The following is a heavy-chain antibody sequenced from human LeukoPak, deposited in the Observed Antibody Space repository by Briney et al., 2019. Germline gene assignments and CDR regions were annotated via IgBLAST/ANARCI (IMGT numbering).Heavy chain of an antibody. CDR2: INSDGSST. Sequence: GGSLRLSCAASGFTFSSYWMHWVRQAPGRGLVWVSRINSDGSSTSYADFVKGRFTISRDNAKNTLYLQMNSLRAEDTAVYYCARAREYSGYDPFDYWGQGTLVTVSS. J-gene: IGHJ4*02. V-gene: IGHV3-74*01. D-gene: IGHD5-12*01. CDR1: GFTFSSYW. CDR3: ARAREYSGYDPFDY.